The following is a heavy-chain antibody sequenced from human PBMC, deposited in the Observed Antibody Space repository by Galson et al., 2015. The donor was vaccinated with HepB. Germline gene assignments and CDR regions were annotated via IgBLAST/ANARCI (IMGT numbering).Heavy chain of an antibody. CDR1: GFTFSSYG. J-gene: IGHJ3*02. D-gene: IGHD1-7*01. CDR3: AKPKTDSWNFDALDI. V-gene: IGHV3-30*18. Sequence: SLRLSCAASGFTFSSYGMHWVRQAPGKGLEWVAVISYDGSNKYYADSVKGRFTISRDNSKNTLDLQMNSLRPEDTAVYFCAKPKTDSWNFDALDIWGQGTMVTVSS. CDR2: ISYDGSNK.